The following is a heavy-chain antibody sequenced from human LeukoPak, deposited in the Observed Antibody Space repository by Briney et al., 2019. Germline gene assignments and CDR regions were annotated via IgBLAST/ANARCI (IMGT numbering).Heavy chain of an antibody. D-gene: IGHD5-12*01. CDR1: GFTFSSYA. V-gene: IGHV3-64*01. CDR3: ARGGKAATRYSGYDYPY. CDR2: ISSNGGST. J-gene: IGHJ4*02. Sequence: GGSLRLSCAASGFTFSSYAMYWVRQAPGKGLEYVSAISSNGGSTFYANSVKGRFTISRDNSKNTLYLQMGSLRAEDMAVYYCARGGKAATRYSGYDYPYWGQGTLVTVSS.